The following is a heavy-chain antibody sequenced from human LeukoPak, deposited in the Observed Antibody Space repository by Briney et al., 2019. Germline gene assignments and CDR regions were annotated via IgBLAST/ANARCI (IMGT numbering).Heavy chain of an antibody. CDR1: GFTFSTYA. CDR2: ISGSDSGT. CDR3: AKCMSGTGVCLNFDS. V-gene: IGHV3-23*01. D-gene: IGHD2-8*02. J-gene: IGHJ4*02. Sequence: GGSLRLSCEASGFTFSTYAMSWVRQPPGKGLQWVSGISGSDSGTYYTDSVKGRFTISRDNSKNTVYLEIDNVRAEDTAVYYCAKCMSGTGVCLNFDSWGQGILVTVSS.